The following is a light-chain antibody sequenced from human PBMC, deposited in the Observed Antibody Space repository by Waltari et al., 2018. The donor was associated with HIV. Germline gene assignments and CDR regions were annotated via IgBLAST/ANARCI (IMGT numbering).Light chain of an antibody. J-gene: IGLJ1*01. CDR3: QSADSSGTYV. CDR2: KEN. CDR1: ALPKQY. V-gene: IGLV3-25*03. Sequence: SYELTQPPSVSVSPGQTARITCSGDALPKQYAYWYQQKPGQAPVLVIYKENERPSGIPERFSGSSSGTTVTLTISGVQAEDEADYYCQSADSSGTYVFGTGTKVTVL.